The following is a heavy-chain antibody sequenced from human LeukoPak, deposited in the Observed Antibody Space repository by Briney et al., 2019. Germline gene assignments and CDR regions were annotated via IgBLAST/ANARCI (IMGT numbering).Heavy chain of an antibody. V-gene: IGHV4-34*01. CDR1: GGSFSGYY. CDR2: INHSGST. CDR3: ATTSYYYDSPDY. J-gene: IGHJ4*02. Sequence: SETLSLTCAVYGGSFSGYYWSWIRQPPGKGLEWIGEINHSGSTNYNPSLKSRVTISVDTSKNQFSLKLSSVTAADTAVYYCATTSYYYDSPDYWGQGTLVTVSS. D-gene: IGHD3-22*01.